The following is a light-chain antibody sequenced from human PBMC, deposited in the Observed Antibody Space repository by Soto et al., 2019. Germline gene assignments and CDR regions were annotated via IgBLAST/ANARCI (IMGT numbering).Light chain of an antibody. J-gene: IGKJ1*01. CDR3: QQYNNWPPIT. Sequence: EIVMTQSPATLSVTLGEISTLXXRASQSVSSNLAWYQQKPGQAPRLLXYGASTRATGIPARFSGSGSGTEFTLTISSLQSEDFAVYYCQQYNNWPPITFGQGTKVDIK. V-gene: IGKV3-15*01. CDR1: QSVSSN. CDR2: GAS.